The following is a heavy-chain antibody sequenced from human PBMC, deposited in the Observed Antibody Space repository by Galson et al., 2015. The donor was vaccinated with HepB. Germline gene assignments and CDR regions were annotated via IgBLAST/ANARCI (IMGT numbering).Heavy chain of an antibody. Sequence: SLRLSCAASGFTFSSYGMHWVRQAPGKGLEWVAVISYDGSNKYYADSVKGRFTISRDNSKNTLYLQMNSLRAEDTAVYYCAKVAGFDPWGQGTLVTVSS. V-gene: IGHV3-30*18. CDR3: AKVAGFDP. J-gene: IGHJ5*02. CDR1: GFTFSSYG. CDR2: ISYDGSNK.